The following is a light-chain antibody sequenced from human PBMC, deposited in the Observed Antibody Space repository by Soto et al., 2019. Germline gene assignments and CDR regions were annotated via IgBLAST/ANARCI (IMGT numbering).Light chain of an antibody. CDR1: QDIATY. CDR3: QQYDNLPPTWT. V-gene: IGKV1-33*01. J-gene: IGKJ1*01. CDR2: DAS. Sequence: DIQITPSPSSPSASVGNRVPITCQASQDIATYLNWYQQKPGKAPNLLIYDASNLETGVPSRFSGGGSGTHFTFTISNLQPEDIATYYCQQYDNLPPTWTFGQGTKVDIK.